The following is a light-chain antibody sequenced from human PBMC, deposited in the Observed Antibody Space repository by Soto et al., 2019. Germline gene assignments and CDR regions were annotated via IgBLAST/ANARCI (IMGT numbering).Light chain of an antibody. CDR3: QQYDTYSYT. J-gene: IGKJ2*01. CDR1: QSINSW. V-gene: IGKV1-5*01. CDR2: DAS. Sequence: DIQMTQSPSTLSASIGDRVTITCRASQSINSWLAWYQQKPGKAPKLLIYDASNLASGGPSRFSGSGSGTEFTLVISSLQPGDFATYYCQQYDTYSYTFGQGTKLEI.